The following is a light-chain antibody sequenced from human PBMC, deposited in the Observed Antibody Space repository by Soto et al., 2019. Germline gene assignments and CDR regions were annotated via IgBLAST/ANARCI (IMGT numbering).Light chain of an antibody. CDR3: QQYNNWPPKFT. Sequence: EILMTQSPATLPVSPGERATLSCRASQSLSSNLAWYQQKPGQAPRLLIYDASTRATGIPARFSGSGSGTEFTLTISSLQSEDFAVYYCQQYNNWPPKFTFGQGTKLEI. CDR1: QSLSSN. V-gene: IGKV3-15*01. CDR2: DAS. J-gene: IGKJ2*01.